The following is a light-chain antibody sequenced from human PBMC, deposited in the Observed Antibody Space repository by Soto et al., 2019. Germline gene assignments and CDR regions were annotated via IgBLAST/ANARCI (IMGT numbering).Light chain of an antibody. CDR2: DAS. Sequence: EIVLTQSPATLSLSPGTRATLSCRASQSIGTYLAWYQQKPGQPPRLHIYDASNRATGIPARLSGSAFGTDFSLTIDRLVPEDFAVYYCQQRWNWRLSFGGGTKVEIK. CDR1: QSIGTY. CDR3: QQRWNWRLS. V-gene: IGKV3-11*01. J-gene: IGKJ4*01.